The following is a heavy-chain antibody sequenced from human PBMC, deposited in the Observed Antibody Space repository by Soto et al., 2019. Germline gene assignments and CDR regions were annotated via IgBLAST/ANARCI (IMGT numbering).Heavy chain of an antibody. J-gene: IGHJ5*02. Sequence: SVKVSCKASGDTFSSYAISWVRRAPGQGLEWMGGIIPIFGTANYSQKFQGRVTITADESTSTAYMELSSLRSEDTAVYYCASHLDYGGNSVISPWGQGTLVTVSS. CDR3: ASHLDYGGNSVISP. CDR1: GDTFSSYA. D-gene: IGHD4-17*01. CDR2: IIPIFGTA. V-gene: IGHV1-69*01.